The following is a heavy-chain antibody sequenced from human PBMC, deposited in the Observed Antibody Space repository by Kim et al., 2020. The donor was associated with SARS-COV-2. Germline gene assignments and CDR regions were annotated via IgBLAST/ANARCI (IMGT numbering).Heavy chain of an antibody. V-gene: IGHV3-30*04. Sequence: GGSLRLSCAASGFTFSSYAMHWVRQAPGKGLEWVAVISYDGSNKYYADSVKGRFTISRDNSKNTLYLQMNSLRAEDTAVYYCARGYYYGSGSYSTNFDYWGQGTLVTVSS. CDR2: ISYDGSNK. CDR1: GFTFSSYA. CDR3: ARGYYYGSGSYSTNFDY. J-gene: IGHJ4*02. D-gene: IGHD3-10*01.